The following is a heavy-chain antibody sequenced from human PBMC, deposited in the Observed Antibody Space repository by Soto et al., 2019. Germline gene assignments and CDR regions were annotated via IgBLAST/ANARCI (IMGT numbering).Heavy chain of an antibody. D-gene: IGHD3-10*01. CDR1: GGSISSSSYY. CDR3: ARYYYGSGSGMDV. Sequence: QLQLQESGPGLVKPSETLSLTCTVSGGSISSSSYYWGWIRQPPGKGLERIGSIYYSGSTYYNPSLKSRVTITVDTSKNQFSLKLSSVTAADTAVYYCARYYYGSGSGMDVWGQGTTVTVSS. V-gene: IGHV4-39*01. CDR2: IYYSGST. J-gene: IGHJ6*02.